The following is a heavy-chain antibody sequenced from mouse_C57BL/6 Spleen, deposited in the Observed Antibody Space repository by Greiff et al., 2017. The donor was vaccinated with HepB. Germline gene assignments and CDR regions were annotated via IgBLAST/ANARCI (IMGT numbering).Heavy chain of an antibody. CDR3: ARHYYGSSFYYFDY. D-gene: IGHD1-1*01. Sequence: QVQLQQSGPGLVAPSQSLSITCTVSGFSLTSYGVHWVRQPPGKGLEWLVVIWSDGSTTYNSALKSRLSISKDNSKSQVFLKMNSLQTDDTAMYYCARHYYGSSFYYFDYWGQGTTLTVSS. CDR2: IWSDGST. J-gene: IGHJ2*01. CDR1: GFSLTSYG. V-gene: IGHV2-6-1*01.